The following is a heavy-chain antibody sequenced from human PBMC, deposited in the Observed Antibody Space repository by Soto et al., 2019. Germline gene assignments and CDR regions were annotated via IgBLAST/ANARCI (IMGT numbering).Heavy chain of an antibody. Sequence: GASVKVSCKPSGYTFTANYIHWVRQAPGQGLEWMGWKATRTGDTRFAQKFQGRVSMTRDTSIGTAYMELTTLTLDDTAVYYCARGSGSSWFDYWGQGTQVTVSS. V-gene: IGHV1-2*02. CDR2: KATRTGDT. J-gene: IGHJ4*02. D-gene: IGHD6-25*01. CDR3: ARGSGSSWFDY. CDR1: GYTFTANY.